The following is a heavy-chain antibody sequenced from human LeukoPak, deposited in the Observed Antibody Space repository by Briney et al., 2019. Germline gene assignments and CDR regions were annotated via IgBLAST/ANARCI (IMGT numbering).Heavy chain of an antibody. CDR2: IWNDGSRK. Sequence: GGSLRLSCAASESTLSNHGMHWVRQAPGKGLEWVAVIWNDGSRKYYSDSVKGRVAISREDSNSTLYLQMNSLSAEDTAVYYCAXSXYGXYEGHDALDMWGQGTMVTVSS. D-gene: IGHD4-17*01. CDR1: ESTLSNHG. J-gene: IGHJ3*02. V-gene: IGHV3-33*01. CDR3: AXSXYGXYEGHDALDM.